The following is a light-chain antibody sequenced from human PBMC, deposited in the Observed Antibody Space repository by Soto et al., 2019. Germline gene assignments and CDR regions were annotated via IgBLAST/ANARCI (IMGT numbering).Light chain of an antibody. CDR2: WAS. J-gene: IGKJ3*01. V-gene: IGKV4-1*01. Sequence: DIVMTQSPDSLAVSLGERATINCKSSQSVFYSPKNKNYLAWYQQKPGQPPKLLIYWASTRESGVPDRFSGSGSGTDFTLTINNLQAEDVAVYYCQQYYATPLTFGPGTKVDIK. CDR3: QQYYATPLT. CDR1: QSVFYSPKNKNY.